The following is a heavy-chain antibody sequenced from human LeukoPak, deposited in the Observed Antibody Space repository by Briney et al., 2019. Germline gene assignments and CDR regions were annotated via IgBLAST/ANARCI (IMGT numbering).Heavy chain of an antibody. CDR3: ARHYSESGVDAFDI. CDR2: IYPSGNT. CDR1: GGSISTYY. Sequence: PSETLSLTCTVSGGSISTYYWSWIWQPAGKGLEWIGRIYPSGNTMYNPSLKSRVTISIDTSKNQFSLKLTSATAADTAVYYCARHYSESGVDAFDIWGQGTMVTVSS. D-gene: IGHD1-26*01. V-gene: IGHV4-4*07. J-gene: IGHJ3*02.